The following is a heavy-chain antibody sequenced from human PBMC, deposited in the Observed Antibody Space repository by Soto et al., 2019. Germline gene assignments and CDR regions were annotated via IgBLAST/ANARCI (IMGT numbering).Heavy chain of an antibody. Sequence: QVQLVQSGAEVKKPGSPVKVSCKASGATFSSYTISWVRQAPGQGLEWMGRIIPILGIANYAQKFQGRVTITADKSTTTSYKERSRLGPENTVVYYGARVGYQVENYWGQGTLVTVSS. CDR1: GATFSSYT. V-gene: IGHV1-69*02. CDR2: IIPILGIA. CDR3: ARVGYQVENY. D-gene: IGHD3-16*02. J-gene: IGHJ4*02.